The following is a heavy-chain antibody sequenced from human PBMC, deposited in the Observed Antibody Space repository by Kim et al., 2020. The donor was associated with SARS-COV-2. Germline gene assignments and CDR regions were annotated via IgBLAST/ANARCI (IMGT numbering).Heavy chain of an antibody. D-gene: IGHD3-22*01. CDR3: ARDSTFGSSGHYQRY. CDR2: IIPIFDTT. V-gene: IGHV1-69*13. Sequence: SVKVSCKASGGTFSSYAISWVRQAPGQGLEWMGGIIPIFDTTNYAQKFQGRVTITADESTSTAYMELSSLRSEDTAVYYCARDSTFGSSGHYQRYWGQGTLVTVSS. CDR1: GGTFSSYA. J-gene: IGHJ4*02.